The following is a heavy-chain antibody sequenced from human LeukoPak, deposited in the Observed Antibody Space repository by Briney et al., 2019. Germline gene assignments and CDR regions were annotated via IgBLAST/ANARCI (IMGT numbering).Heavy chain of an antibody. CDR3: AKIFGDIVATVDY. Sequence: GRSLRLSCAASGFTFSRNAMHWVRQAPGKGLEWVAVISYDGSTTYYSDSVKGRFTISRDNSKNTLYLQMNSLRAEDTAVYYCAKIFGDIVATVDYWGQGTLVTVSS. J-gene: IGHJ4*02. CDR2: ISYDGSTT. CDR1: GFTFSRNA. V-gene: IGHV3-30*04. D-gene: IGHD5-12*01.